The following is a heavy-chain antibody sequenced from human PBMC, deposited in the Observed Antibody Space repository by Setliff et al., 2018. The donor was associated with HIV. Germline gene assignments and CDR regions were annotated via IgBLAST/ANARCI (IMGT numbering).Heavy chain of an antibody. J-gene: IGHJ5*02. CDR2: INPNSGGT. D-gene: IGHD6-6*01. Sequence: ASVKVSCKASGYTFTDYFIHWVRQAPGQGLEWMGRINPNSGGTNYAQKFQGRVTMTRDTSISTAYMELSRLRSDDTAVYYCARDWSMTSRESNWFDPWGPGMLVTVSS. CDR1: GYTFTDYF. CDR3: ARDWSMTSRESNWFDP. V-gene: IGHV1-2*06.